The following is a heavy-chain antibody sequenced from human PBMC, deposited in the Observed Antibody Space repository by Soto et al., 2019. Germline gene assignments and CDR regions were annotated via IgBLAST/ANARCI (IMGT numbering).Heavy chain of an antibody. J-gene: IGHJ4*02. CDR2: IXYSGST. Sequence: QLQLQESGPGLVKPSETLSLTCTVSGGSISSSSYYWGXXXXXXXXXXXXXXXIXYSGSTYYNPSLKSRVTIXXDXSXNXFXXXXXXXXXXXXXXXXXXXXXXXXXXXXXXXXXXYXDYWGQGTLVTVSS. V-gene: IGHV4-39*01. CDR3: XXXXXXXXXXXXXXXXXYXDY. CDR1: GGSISSSSYY.